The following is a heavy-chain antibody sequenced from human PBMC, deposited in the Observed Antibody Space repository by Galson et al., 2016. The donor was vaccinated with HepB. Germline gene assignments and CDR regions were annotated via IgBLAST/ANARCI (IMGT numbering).Heavy chain of an antibody. CDR1: GFTFSNFG. D-gene: IGHD1-26*01. V-gene: IGHV3-23*01. CDR3: ARTLGPTTAGGYFDF. Sequence: SLRLSCAASGFTFSNFGMSWVRQAPGKGLEWVSLISGSGSSTSYADSVEGRFTISRDNSKNTLYLQMNSLRAEDTAVYYCARTLGPTTAGGYFDFWGQGTLVTVSS. J-gene: IGHJ4*02. CDR2: ISGSGSST.